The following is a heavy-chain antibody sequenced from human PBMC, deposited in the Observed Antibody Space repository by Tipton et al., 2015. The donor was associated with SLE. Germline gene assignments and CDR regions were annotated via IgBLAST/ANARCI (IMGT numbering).Heavy chain of an antibody. J-gene: IGHJ6*02. Sequence: TLSLTCTVSGGSISSYYWSWIRQPPGKGLEWIGYIYYSGSTNYNPSLKSRVTISVDTSKNQFSLNLSSVTAADTAVYYCARETTGDSYYFYGMDVWRQVTTLTVSS. D-gene: IGHD7-27*01. CDR2: IYYSGST. CDR1: GGSISSYY. V-gene: IGHV4-59*01. CDR3: ARETTGDSYYFYGMDV.